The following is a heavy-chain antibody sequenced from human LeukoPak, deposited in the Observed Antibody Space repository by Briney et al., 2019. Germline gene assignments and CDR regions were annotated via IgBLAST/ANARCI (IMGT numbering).Heavy chain of an antibody. CDR1: GFTVSSNE. CDR3: AASGSYMPNDY. V-gene: IGHV3-72*01. D-gene: IGHD3-10*01. CDR2: TRNKANSYTT. Sequence: GGSLRLSCAASGFTVSSNEMSWVRQAPGKGLEWVGRTRNKANSYTTEYAASVKGRFTISRDDSKNSLYLQMNSLKTEDTAVYYCAASGSYMPNDYWGQGTLVTVSS. J-gene: IGHJ4*02.